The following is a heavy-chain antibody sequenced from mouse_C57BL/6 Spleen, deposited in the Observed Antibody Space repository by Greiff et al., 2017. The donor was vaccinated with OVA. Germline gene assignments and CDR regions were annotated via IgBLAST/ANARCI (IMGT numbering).Heavy chain of an antibody. D-gene: IGHD1-1*01. Sequence: VQLQQSGPELVKPGASVKISCKASGYSFTGYYMNWVKQSPEKSLEWIGEINPSTGGTTYNQKFKAKATLTVDKSSSTAYMQLKSLTSEDSSVYYCAREGTTDYAMDYWGQGTSVTVSS. CDR1: GYSFTGYY. J-gene: IGHJ4*01. CDR2: INPSTGGT. V-gene: IGHV1-42*01. CDR3: AREGTTDYAMDY.